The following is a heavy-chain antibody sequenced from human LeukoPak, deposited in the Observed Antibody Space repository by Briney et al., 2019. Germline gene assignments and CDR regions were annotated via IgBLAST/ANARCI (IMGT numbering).Heavy chain of an antibody. D-gene: IGHD2-2*01. Sequence: GRSLTLSCAASGFTFSSYGMHWVRQAPGKGLEWVAVISYDGSNKYYADSVKGRFTISRDNSKNTLYLQMNSLRAEDTAVYYCARLWDIVVVPAADNFDYWGQGTLVTVSS. V-gene: IGHV3-30*03. J-gene: IGHJ4*02. CDR1: GFTFSSYG. CDR3: ARLWDIVVVPAADNFDY. CDR2: ISYDGSNK.